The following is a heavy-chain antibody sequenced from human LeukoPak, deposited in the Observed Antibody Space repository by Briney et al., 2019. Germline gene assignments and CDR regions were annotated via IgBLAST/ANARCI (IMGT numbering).Heavy chain of an antibody. CDR2: ISGSGGST. D-gene: IGHD2-2*01. J-gene: IGHJ4*02. Sequence: GGSLRLSCAASGFTFSSYATSWVRQAPGKGLEWVSAISGSGGSTYYADSVKGRFTISRDNSKNTLYLQMNSLRAEDTAVYYCAKDLGVDIYCSSTSCPIGYWGQGTLVTVSS. CDR1: GFTFSSYA. V-gene: IGHV3-23*01. CDR3: AKDLGVDIYCSSTSCPIGY.